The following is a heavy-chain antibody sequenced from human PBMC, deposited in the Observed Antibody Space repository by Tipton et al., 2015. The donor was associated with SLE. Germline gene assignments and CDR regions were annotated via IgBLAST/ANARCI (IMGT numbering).Heavy chain of an antibody. CDR1: GGSTSSNY. CDR3: GRDRIRGVIHY. V-gene: IGHV4-59*01. CDR2: VYYSRSA. D-gene: IGHD3-10*01. Sequence: TLSLTCTVSGGSTSSNYWSWIRQSPGKELEWIGFVYYSRSANYNPSLKSRVTISVDTSKNQFSLRLNSVTAADTATYFCGRDRIRGVIHYWGQGTMVTVSS. J-gene: IGHJ4*02.